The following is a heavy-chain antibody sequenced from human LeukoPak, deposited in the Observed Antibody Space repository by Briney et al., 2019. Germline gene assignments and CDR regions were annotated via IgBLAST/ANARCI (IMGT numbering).Heavy chain of an antibody. V-gene: IGHV1-3*01. D-gene: IGHD6-13*01. J-gene: IGHJ3*02. CDR3: ARRRGMSSPDAFDI. Sequence: ASVKVSCQASGYPFTSYAMHWVRPAPGQRLEWIGWINAGNGNTKYSQKFQGRVTITRDASASTAYMELSSLRSEDTAVYYCARRRGMSSPDAFDIWGQGTMVTVSS. CDR1: GYPFTSYA. CDR2: INAGNGNT.